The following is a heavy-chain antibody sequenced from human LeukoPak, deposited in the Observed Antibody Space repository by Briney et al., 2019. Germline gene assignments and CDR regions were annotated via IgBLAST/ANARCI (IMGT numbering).Heavy chain of an antibody. V-gene: IGHV3-23*01. CDR1: GFTFSSYA. D-gene: IGHD4-17*01. J-gene: IGHJ6*02. Sequence: GGSLRLSCAASGFTFSSYAMSWVRQAPGKGLEWVSAISGSGGSTYYADSVKGRFTISRDNSKNTLYLQMISLRAEDTAVYYCAKRANYGDNPWGYYYYYGMDVWGQGTTVTVSS. CDR2: ISGSGGST. CDR3: AKRANYGDNPWGYYYYYGMDV.